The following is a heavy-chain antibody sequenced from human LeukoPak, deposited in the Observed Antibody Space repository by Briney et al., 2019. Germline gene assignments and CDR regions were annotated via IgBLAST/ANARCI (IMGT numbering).Heavy chain of an antibody. CDR2: MNPNSGNT. D-gene: IGHD5-18*01. Sequence: GASVKVSCKASGYIFTSYDINWVRLAPGQRLEWMGWMNPNSGNTGYAQSFQGRVSMTRSTLISTAYMELSSLTSEDTAVYYCARGGDAAMIKYWGQGTLVTVSS. CDR1: GYIFTSYD. V-gene: IGHV1-8*01. J-gene: IGHJ4*02. CDR3: ARGGDAAMIKY.